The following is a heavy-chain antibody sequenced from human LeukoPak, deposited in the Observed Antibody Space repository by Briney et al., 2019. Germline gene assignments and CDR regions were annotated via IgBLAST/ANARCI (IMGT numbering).Heavy chain of an antibody. Sequence: PGGSLRLSCAASGFTFSSYGMHWVRQAPGKGLEWVAVISYDGSNKYYADSVKGRFTISRDNSKNTLYLQMNSLRAEDTAVYYCAKDPRKDIVVVVAAYYFDYRGQGTLVTVSS. CDR3: AKDPRKDIVVVVAAYYFDY. CDR2: ISYDGSNK. D-gene: IGHD2-15*01. J-gene: IGHJ4*02. CDR1: GFTFSSYG. V-gene: IGHV3-30*18.